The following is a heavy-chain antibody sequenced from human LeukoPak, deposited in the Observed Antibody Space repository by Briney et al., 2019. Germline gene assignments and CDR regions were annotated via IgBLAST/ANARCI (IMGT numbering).Heavy chain of an antibody. CDR1: GGSISSYY. CDR2: IYYTGST. CDR3: ARLHYGGNYGYYYYYMDV. V-gene: IGHV4-39*01. D-gene: IGHD4-23*01. J-gene: IGHJ6*03. Sequence: SETLSLTCTVSGGSISSYYWGWIRQPPGKGLEWIGSIYYTGSTYYDPSLKSRVTISVDTSKNQFSLKLSSVTAADTAVYYCARLHYGGNYGYYYYYMDVWGKGTTVTISS.